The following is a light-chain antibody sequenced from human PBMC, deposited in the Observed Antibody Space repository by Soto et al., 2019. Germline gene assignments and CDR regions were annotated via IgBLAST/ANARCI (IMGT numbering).Light chain of an antibody. CDR3: SSYTRSSSQV. CDR1: SSDVGGYNY. J-gene: IGLJ1*01. Sequence: QSVLTQPASVSGSPGRSITISCTGTSSDVGGYNYVSWYQQHPGKAPKLMIYDVSNRPSGVSNRFSGSKSGNTASLTISGLQAEDEADYYCSSYTRSSSQVFGTGTKVTVL. V-gene: IGLV2-14*01. CDR2: DVS.